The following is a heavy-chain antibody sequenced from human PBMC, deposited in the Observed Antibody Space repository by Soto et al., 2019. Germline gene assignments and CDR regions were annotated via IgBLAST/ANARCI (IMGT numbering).Heavy chain of an antibody. CDR1: GFTFSSYA. CDR3: AKDSICGSGWYQADY. D-gene: IGHD6-19*01. V-gene: IGHV3-23*01. Sequence: EVQLLESGGGLVQPGGSLRLSCAASGFTFSSYAMSCVRQAPGKGLEWVSAISGSGGSTYYADSVKGRFTISRDNSKNTLYLQMNSLRAEDTAVYYCAKDSICGSGWYQADYWGQGTLVTVSS. CDR2: ISGSGGST. J-gene: IGHJ4*02.